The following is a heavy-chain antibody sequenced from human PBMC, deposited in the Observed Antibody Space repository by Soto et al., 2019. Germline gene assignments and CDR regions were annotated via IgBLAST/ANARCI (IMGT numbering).Heavy chain of an antibody. J-gene: IGHJ4*02. CDR3: AKEMADYYFDY. CDR2: ISYDGSNK. D-gene: IGHD6-19*01. CDR1: GFTFSSYG. Sequence: QVQLVESGGGVVQPGRSLRLSCAASGFTFSSYGMHWVRQAPGKGLEWVAVISYDGSNKYYADSVKGRFTISRDNSKNTLYLQMNSLRAEDTAVYYCAKEMADYYFDYWGQGTLVTVSS. V-gene: IGHV3-30*18.